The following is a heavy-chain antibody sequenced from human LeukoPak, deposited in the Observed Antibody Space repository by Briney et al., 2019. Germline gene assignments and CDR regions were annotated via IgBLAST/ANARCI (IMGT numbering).Heavy chain of an antibody. CDR2: IYYSGST. CDR1: GGSISSYC. V-gene: IGHV4-59*08. Sequence: PSETLSLTCTVSGGSISSYCWSWIRQPPGKGLEWIGYIYYSGSTNYNPSLNSRVPISLATSKNQFSLKLSSVPAAETAVYYCARHTVWAGYYYYYGMDVWGQGTTVTVSS. CDR3: ARHTVWAGYYYYYGMDV. J-gene: IGHJ6*02. D-gene: IGHD4-11*01.